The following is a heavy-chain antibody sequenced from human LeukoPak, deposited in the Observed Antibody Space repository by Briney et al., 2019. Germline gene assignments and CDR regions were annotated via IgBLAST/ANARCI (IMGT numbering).Heavy chain of an antibody. Sequence: GGALRLSCAASGFTFSSYGMHWVRPAPGKGLEWVAFIRYDGSNKYYADSVKGRFTISRDNSKNTLYLQMNSLRAEDTAVYYCAKHLGVVVPAASFDYWGQGTLVTVSS. J-gene: IGHJ4*02. D-gene: IGHD2-2*01. V-gene: IGHV3-30*02. CDR3: AKHLGVVVPAASFDY. CDR2: IRYDGSNK. CDR1: GFTFSSYG.